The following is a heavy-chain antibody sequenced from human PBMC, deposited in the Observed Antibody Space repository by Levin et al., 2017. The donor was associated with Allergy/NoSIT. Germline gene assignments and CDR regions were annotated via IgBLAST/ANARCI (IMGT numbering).Heavy chain of an antibody. CDR1: GGSVRSGSYC. CDR3: ARASRSGSSSWPYYFDY. D-gene: IGHD6-13*01. Sequence: SQTLSLTCAVSGGSVRSGSYCWSWIRQPPGKGLEWIGYIYSSGSTKYNPSLKSRVTISIESSNNRFSLKLSSVTAADTAVYYCARASRSGSSSWPYYFDYWGQGTLVTISS. V-gene: IGHV4-61*01. J-gene: IGHJ4*02. CDR2: IYSSGST.